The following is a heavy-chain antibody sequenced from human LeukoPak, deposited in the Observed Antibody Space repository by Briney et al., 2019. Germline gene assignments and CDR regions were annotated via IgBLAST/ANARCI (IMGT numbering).Heavy chain of an antibody. CDR3: ARAVLSRSSSFFYVPDAFDI. D-gene: IGHD6-13*01. V-gene: IGHV4-34*01. CDR1: GGPFSGYY. J-gene: IGHJ3*02. CDR2: INHSGST. Sequence: SETLSLTCAVYGGPFSGYYWSWVCQPPGKGLEWIGEINHSGSTNYSPSLKSRVTISIDTSKNQFSLELSSVTTADTAVYYCARAVLSRSSSFFYVPDAFDIWGQGTMVTVSS.